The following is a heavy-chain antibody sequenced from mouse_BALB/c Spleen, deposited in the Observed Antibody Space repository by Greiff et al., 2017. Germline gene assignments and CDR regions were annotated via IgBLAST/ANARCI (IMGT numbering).Heavy chain of an antibody. CDR3: ASAIYYDYAFAY. J-gene: IGHJ3*01. CDR1: GFTFSSFG. Sequence: EVKVVESGGGLVQPGGSRKLSCAASGFTFSSFGMHWVRQAPEKGLEWVAYISSGSSTTYYADTVKGRFTISRDNPKNTLFLQMTSLRSEDTAMYYCASAIYYDYAFAYWGQGTLVTVSA. D-gene: IGHD2-4*01. CDR2: ISSGSSTT. V-gene: IGHV5-17*02.